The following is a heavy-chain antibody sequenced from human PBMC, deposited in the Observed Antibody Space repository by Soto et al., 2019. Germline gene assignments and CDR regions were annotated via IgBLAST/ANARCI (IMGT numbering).Heavy chain of an antibody. J-gene: IGHJ4*02. D-gene: IGHD6-19*01. CDR1: GFTFSTYA. CDR3: ARDPLAVTGSFVDY. V-gene: IGHV3-30-3*01. Sequence: GGSLRLSCAASGFTFSTYAFHWVRQAPGKGLEWLSVISYDGREKYYADSVKGRFTISRDSSKNTVYLQMNSLRAEDTAVYYCARDPLAVTGSFVDYWGQGTLVTVSS. CDR2: ISYDGREK.